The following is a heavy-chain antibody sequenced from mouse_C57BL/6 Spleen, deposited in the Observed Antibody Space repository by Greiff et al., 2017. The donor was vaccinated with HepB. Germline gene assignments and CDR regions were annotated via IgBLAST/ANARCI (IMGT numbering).Heavy chain of an antibody. D-gene: IGHD1-2*01. CDR3: ARDRDYYGPDWYFDV. J-gene: IGHJ1*03. CDR1: GYSITSGYY. V-gene: IGHV3-6*01. CDR2: ISYDGSN. Sequence: EVKLQESGPGLVKPSQSLSLTCSVTGYSITSGYYWNWIRQFPGNKLEWMGYISYDGSNNYNPSLKNRISITRDTSKNQFFLKLNSVTTEDTATYYCARDRDYYGPDWYFDVWGTGTTVTVSS.